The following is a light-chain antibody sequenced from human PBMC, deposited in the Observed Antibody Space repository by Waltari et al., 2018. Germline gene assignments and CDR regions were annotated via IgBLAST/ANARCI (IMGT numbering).Light chain of an antibody. V-gene: IGLV7-43*01. CDR3: LLYHNGALV. J-gene: IGLJ3*02. CDR1: AGTSPQNSL. CDR2: HTS. Sequence: QTVVTPEPSPTFFPGGKVTPTCSSSAGTSPQNSLPNWFQQKPGQPPRSLIYHTSNKHSWTPARFSGSLFGGKAALTLSGVQPEDEADHYCLLYHNGALVFGGGTKLTVL.